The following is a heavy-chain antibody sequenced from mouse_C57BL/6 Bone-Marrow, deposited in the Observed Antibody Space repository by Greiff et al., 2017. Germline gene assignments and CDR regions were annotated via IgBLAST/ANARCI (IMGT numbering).Heavy chain of an antibody. CDR3: ATEDMDY. V-gene: IGHV1-69*01. CDR2: IDPSDSYT. Sequence: QVQLQQPGPELVMPGASVKLSCKASGYTFTSYWMHWVKQRPGQGLEWIGEIDPSDSYTNYNQQFKGKSTLTVDKSSSTAYMQLSSLTSEDSAVYYCATEDMDYWGQGTSVTVSS. CDR1: GYTFTSYW. J-gene: IGHJ4*01.